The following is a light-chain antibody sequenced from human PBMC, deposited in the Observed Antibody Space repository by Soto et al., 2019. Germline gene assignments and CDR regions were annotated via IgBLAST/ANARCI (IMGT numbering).Light chain of an antibody. Sequence: EIGLTQSPGTLSLSAGERATLSCRASQSVSSSYLAWYQQKPGQAPRLLIYGASSRATGIPDRFSGSGSGTDFTLTISRLEPEDFAVYYCQQYGSSPRTFGQGTKVDI. CDR2: GAS. CDR1: QSVSSSY. V-gene: IGKV3-20*01. J-gene: IGKJ1*01. CDR3: QQYGSSPRT.